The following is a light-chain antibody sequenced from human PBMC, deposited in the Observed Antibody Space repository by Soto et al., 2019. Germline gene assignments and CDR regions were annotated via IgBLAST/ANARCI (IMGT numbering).Light chain of an antibody. J-gene: IGKJ4*01. CDR1: QSVSSSY. Sequence: EIVLTQSPCTLSLSPGERATLSCRASQSVSSSYLAWYQQTPGQAPRLLIYGASSRATGIPDRFSGSGSGTDFTLTINRLEPEDFAVYYCQQYGSSPLTFGGGTKVDIK. V-gene: IGKV3-20*01. CDR2: GAS. CDR3: QQYGSSPLT.